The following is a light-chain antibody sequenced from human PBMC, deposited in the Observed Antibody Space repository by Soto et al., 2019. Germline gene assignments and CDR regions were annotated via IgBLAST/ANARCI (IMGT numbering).Light chain of an antibody. J-gene: IGLJ3*02. CDR2: EVS. V-gene: IGLV2-14*01. CDR1: MRDVGAYNL. CDR3: SAYTARSTLV. Sequence: QSALTQPASGSGSAGQSITISCSGTMRDVGAYNLVSWYQQHPGTAPKLIIYEVSKRPSGISSRFSGSRSGNTASLTISGLQPEDEGDYYCSAYTARSTLVFGGGTKVTVL.